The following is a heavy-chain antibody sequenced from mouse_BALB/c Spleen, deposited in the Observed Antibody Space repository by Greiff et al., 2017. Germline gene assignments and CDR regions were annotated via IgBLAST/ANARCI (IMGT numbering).Heavy chain of an antibody. CDR2: IYPGGGYT. V-gene: IGHV1-63*02. CDR3: ARYDGKDWYFDV. Sequence: QVQLKESGAELVRPGTSVKISCKASGYTFTNYWLGWVKQRHGHGLEWIGDIYPGGGYTNYNEKFKGKATLTADTSSSTAYMQLSSLTSEDSAVYVCARYDGKDWYFDVWGAGTTVTVSS. CDR1: GYTFTNYW. D-gene: IGHD2-3*01. J-gene: IGHJ1*01.